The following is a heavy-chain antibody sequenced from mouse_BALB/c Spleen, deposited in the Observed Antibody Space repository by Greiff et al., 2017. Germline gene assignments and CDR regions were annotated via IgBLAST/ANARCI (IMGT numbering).Heavy chain of an antibody. Sequence: EVKLVESGGGLVKPGGSLKLSCAASGFTFSSYAMSWVRQSSEKRLEWVAEISSGGSYIYYPDTVTGRFTICRDNAENTLYLEMSSLRSEDTAMYYCAWFYDYDALYAMDYWGQGTSVTVSS. CDR2: ISSGGSYI. CDR3: AWFYDYDALYAMDY. CDR1: GFTFSSYA. J-gene: IGHJ4*01. D-gene: IGHD2-4*01. V-gene: IGHV5-9-4*01.